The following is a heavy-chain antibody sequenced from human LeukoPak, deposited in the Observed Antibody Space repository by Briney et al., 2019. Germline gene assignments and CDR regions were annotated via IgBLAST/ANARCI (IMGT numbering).Heavy chain of an antibody. CDR2: IYYSGST. V-gene: IGHV4-61*01. J-gene: IGHJ4*02. CDR1: GGSVSSGSYY. D-gene: IGHD3-22*01. Sequence: SETLSLTYTVSGGSVSSGSYYWSWIRQPPGKGLEWIGYIYYSGSTNYNPSLKSRVTKSVDTSKNQFSLKLSSVTAADTAVYYCASAYYDSSGHFDYWGQGTLVTVSS. CDR3: ASAYYDSSGHFDY.